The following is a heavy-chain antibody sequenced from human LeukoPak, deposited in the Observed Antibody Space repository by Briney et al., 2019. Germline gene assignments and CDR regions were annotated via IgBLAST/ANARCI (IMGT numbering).Heavy chain of an antibody. CDR2: ISYDGSNK. V-gene: IGHV3-30*18. CDR3: VKEHTYFDNSGSYYCDS. Sequence: GGSLRLSCAASGFTFSSYGMHWVRQAPGKGLEWVAVISYDGSNKYYADSVKGRFTISRDNSKNTLYLQMESLRTEDTGVYFSVKEHTYFDNSGSYYCDSWGQGTLVTVSS. CDR1: GFTFSSYG. D-gene: IGHD3-22*01. J-gene: IGHJ4*02.